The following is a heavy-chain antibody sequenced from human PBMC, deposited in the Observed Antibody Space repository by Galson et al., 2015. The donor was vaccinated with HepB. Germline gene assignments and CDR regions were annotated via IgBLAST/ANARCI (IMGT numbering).Heavy chain of an antibody. CDR2: IKEDGSDI. CDR3: ARNRATHYDFWNGHYSQSGSGPFVFYYMDV. Sequence: SLRLSCAASGFTFSSDWMSWVRQAPGKGLEWVASIKEDGSDIYYVDSVKGRFTISRDNAKNSLFLQMNSLRAEDTAVYYCARNRATHYDFWNGHYSQSGSGPFVFYYMDVWGKGTTVTVSS. V-gene: IGHV3-7*01. CDR1: GFTFSSDW. J-gene: IGHJ6*03. D-gene: IGHD3-3*01.